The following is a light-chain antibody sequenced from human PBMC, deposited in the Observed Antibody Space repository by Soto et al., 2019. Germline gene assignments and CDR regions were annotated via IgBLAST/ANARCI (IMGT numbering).Light chain of an antibody. V-gene: IGKV3-15*01. CDR1: QSISSSY. J-gene: IGKJ1*01. CDR3: QQYNDWPLT. Sequence: EIVLTQSPGTLSLSPGERATLSCRASQSISSSYFAWYQQKPGQAPSLLIYGAFTRATGIPARFSGTGSGTEFTLTISSLQSEDFALYYCQQYNDWPLTFGQGTKVDIK. CDR2: GAF.